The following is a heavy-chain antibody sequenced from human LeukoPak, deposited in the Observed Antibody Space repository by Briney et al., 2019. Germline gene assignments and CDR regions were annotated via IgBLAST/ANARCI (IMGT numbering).Heavy chain of an antibody. V-gene: IGHV1-24*01. J-gene: IGHJ5*02. Sequence: ASVKVSCKVSGYTLTELSMHWVRQAPGKGLEWMGGFDPEDGETIYAQKFQGRVTMTEDTSTDTAYMELSSLRSEDTAVYYSACQLLRFGTKNNWFDPWGQGTLVTVSS. CDR3: ACQLLRFGTKNNWFDP. CDR2: FDPEDGET. CDR1: GYTLTELS. D-gene: IGHD2-2*01.